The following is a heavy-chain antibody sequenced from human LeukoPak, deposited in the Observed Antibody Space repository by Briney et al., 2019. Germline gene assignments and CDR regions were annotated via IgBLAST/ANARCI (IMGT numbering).Heavy chain of an antibody. CDR3: ARDNLERRFLEWLKRDGASLIDY. Sequence: SGTLSLTCAVSGGSISSSNWWSWVRQPPGKGLEWIGEIYHSGSTNYNPSLKSRVTISVDKSKNQFSLKLSSVTAADTAVYYCARDNLERRFLEWLKRDGASLIDYWGQGTLVTVSS. J-gene: IGHJ4*02. CDR2: IYHSGST. CDR1: GGSISSSNW. D-gene: IGHD3-3*01. V-gene: IGHV4-4*02.